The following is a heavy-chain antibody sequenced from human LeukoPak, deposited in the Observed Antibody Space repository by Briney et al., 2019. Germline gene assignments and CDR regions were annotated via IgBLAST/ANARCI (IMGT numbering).Heavy chain of an antibody. D-gene: IGHD1-1*01. CDR1: GFTFSSYW. CDR2: ISSDGSST. V-gene: IGHV3-74*01. CDR3: ARALPPSVNTPWK. Sequence: GGSLRLSCVASGFTFSSYWMHWVRQAPGKGLVWVSRISSDGSSTSYADSVKGRFTIFRDNAKNTLYLQMNSLGAEDTAVYYCARALPPSVNTPWKWGQGTQVTVSS. J-gene: IGHJ4*02.